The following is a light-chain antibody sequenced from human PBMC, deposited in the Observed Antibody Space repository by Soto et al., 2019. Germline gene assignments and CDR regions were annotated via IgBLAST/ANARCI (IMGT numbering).Light chain of an antibody. Sequence: ERVMTQSPATLSASPGERATLSCRASQTVNSNLAWYQQKPGQGPRLLIYGASTRATGIPARFSGSGSGTEFTLTISNLQSEDFAVYYCQQYNNWPYTFGQGTNVEIK. V-gene: IGKV3-15*01. CDR1: QTVNSN. CDR2: GAS. CDR3: QQYNNWPYT. J-gene: IGKJ2*01.